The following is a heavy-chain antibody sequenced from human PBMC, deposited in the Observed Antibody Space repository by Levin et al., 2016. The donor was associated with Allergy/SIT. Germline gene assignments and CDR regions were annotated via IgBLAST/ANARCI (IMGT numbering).Heavy chain of an antibody. CDR3: ATDRQIYGEYDY. J-gene: IGHJ4*02. D-gene: IGHD4-17*01. V-gene: IGHV4-31*03. CDR1: GGSISSGGYY. CDR2: IFYSGST. Sequence: SETLSLTCTVSGGSISSGGYYWSWIRQHPGKGLEWIGHIFYSGSTHYNPSLKSRLNISVDTSKNQFSLKLSPVTAADTAMYYCATDRQIYGEYDYWGQGTLVTVSA.